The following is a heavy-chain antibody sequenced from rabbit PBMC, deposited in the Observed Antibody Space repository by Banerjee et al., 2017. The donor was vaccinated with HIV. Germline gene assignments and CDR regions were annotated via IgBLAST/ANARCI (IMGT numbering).Heavy chain of an antibody. V-gene: IGHV1S45*01. CDR2: INSSSGNT. Sequence: QEQLEESGGGLVTPGGTLTLTCTASGFDLSRMCWVRQAPGKGLEWIACINSSSGNTVYATWAKGRFTISKTSSTTVTLQMTSLTAADTATYFCARDLAGVIGWNFNLWGPGTLVTVS. CDR3: ARDLAGVIGWNFNL. D-gene: IGHD4-1*01. CDR1: GFDLSR. J-gene: IGHJ4*01.